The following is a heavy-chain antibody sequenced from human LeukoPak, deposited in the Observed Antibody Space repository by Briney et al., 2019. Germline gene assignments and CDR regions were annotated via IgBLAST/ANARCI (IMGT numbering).Heavy chain of an antibody. V-gene: IGHV4-61*05. CDR1: GGSISSSSYY. Sequence: SETLSLTCTVSGGSISSSSYYWGWIRQPPGKGLEWIGYIYYTGSTNYNPSLKSRVTMSVDTSKNQFSLNLKSVTPEDTAVYYCARNLIPEQLVLNFWGQGTLVTVSS. CDR3: ARNLIPEQLVLNF. J-gene: IGHJ4*02. D-gene: IGHD6-13*01. CDR2: IYYTGST.